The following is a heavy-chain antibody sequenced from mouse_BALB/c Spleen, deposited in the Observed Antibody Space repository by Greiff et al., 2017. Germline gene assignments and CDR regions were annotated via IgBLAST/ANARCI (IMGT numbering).Heavy chain of an antibody. CDR2: IYPGDGST. J-gene: IGHJ3*01. CDR1: GYTFTSYD. V-gene: IGHV1S56*01. D-gene: IGHD2-3*01. Sequence: ESGPELVKPGASVKISCTASGYTFTSYDINWVKQRPGQGLEWIGWIYPGDGSTKYNEKFKGKATLTADKSSSTAYMQLSSLTSENSAVYFCARGDGYSFAYWGQGTLVTVSA. CDR3: ARGDGYSFAY.